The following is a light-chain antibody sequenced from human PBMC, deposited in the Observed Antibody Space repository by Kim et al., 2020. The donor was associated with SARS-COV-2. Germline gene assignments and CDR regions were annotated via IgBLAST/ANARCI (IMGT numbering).Light chain of an antibody. CDR1: ISSW. CDR3: QHYNNYPYT. J-gene: IGKJ2*01. CDR2: KAS. Sequence: ISSWLAWYQQKPGEAPKLLIYKASSLQSGVPSRFSGSGSETEFTLTISSLQPDDLATYYCQHYNNYPYTFGQGTKLEIK. V-gene: IGKV1-5*03.